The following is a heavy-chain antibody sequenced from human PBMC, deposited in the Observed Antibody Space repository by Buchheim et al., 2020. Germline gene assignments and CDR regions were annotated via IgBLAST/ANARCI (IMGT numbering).Heavy chain of an antibody. J-gene: IGHJ4*02. Sequence: EVQLVQSGAEAKKPGESLKISCKGSGYTFTSYWIVWVRQMPGKGLELMGIIYPGDSDTRYSPSFQGQVTISADKSIATAYLQWSSLKASDTAIYYCVRGAAVYARYFDYWGQGTL. CDR2: IYPGDSDT. V-gene: IGHV5-51*01. CDR1: GYTFTSYW. CDR3: VRGAAVYARYFDY. D-gene: IGHD6-13*01.